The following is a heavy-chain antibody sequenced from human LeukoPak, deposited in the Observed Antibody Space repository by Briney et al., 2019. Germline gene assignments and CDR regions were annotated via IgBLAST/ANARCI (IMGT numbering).Heavy chain of an antibody. CDR3: ATASIVGATFLY. D-gene: IGHD1-26*01. J-gene: IGHJ4*02. V-gene: IGHV1-24*01. CDR2: FDPEDGET. CDR1: GYTLTELS. Sequence: ASVKVSCKVSGYTLTELSMHWVRQAPGKGLEWMGGFDPEDGETIYAQKFQGRVTMTEDTSTDTAYMELSSLRSEDTAVYYCATASIVGATFLYWGQGTLVTDSS.